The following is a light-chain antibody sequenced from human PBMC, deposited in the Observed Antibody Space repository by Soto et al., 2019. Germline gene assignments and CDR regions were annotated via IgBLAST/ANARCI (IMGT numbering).Light chain of an antibody. Sequence: EIVLTQSPATLSLSPGERATLSCRASQSVRSYLAWYQQKPGQAPRLLIYDASNRATGIPARFSGSGSGTDFTLTISSLEPEDFAVYYCQHRSNWPHTFGQGTKLEIK. V-gene: IGKV3-11*01. CDR3: QHRSNWPHT. CDR1: QSVRSY. CDR2: DAS. J-gene: IGKJ2*01.